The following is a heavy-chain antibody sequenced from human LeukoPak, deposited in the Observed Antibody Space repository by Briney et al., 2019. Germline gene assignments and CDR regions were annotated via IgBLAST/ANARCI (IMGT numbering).Heavy chain of an antibody. CDR2: TRYDGSNN. D-gene: IGHD2-21*02. CDR1: GFTFSSYD. Sequence: PGGSLRLSCAASGFTFSSYDMHWVRQAPGKGLEWVAVTRYDGSNNYYADSVKGRFTISRDNSKNTLYLQMNSLRAEDTAVYYCAKDPNVVVTATISPVFPDYWGQGTLVTVSS. CDR3: AKDPNVVVTATISPVFPDY. J-gene: IGHJ4*02. V-gene: IGHV3-30*02.